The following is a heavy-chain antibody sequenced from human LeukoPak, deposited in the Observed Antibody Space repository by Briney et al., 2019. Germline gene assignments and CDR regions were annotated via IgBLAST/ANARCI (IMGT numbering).Heavy chain of an antibody. V-gene: IGHV3-30*04. CDR3: ARPSPPGDGYNPPDH. CDR1: GFNFDNFA. CDR2: ISHDGRTR. D-gene: IGHD5-24*01. Sequence: GGSLRLSCVVSGFNFDNFAMHWVRQPLGKGLEWVAVISHDGRTRYYADSMKGRITISRDNSKNTLFLQMNNLRSEDTAVYFCARPSPPGDGYNPPDHWGQGTLVTVSS. J-gene: IGHJ4*02.